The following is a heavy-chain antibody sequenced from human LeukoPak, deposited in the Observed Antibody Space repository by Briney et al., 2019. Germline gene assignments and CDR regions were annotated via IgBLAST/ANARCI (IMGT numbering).Heavy chain of an antibody. CDR1: VYTFTGYY. V-gene: IGHV1-2*02. CDR3: ASFSWGSGSYNQEGIWSRFDP. J-gene: IGHJ5*02. D-gene: IGHD3-10*01. Sequence: ASVKVSCKASVYTFTGYYMHWVRQAPGQGLEWMGWINLNSGRTKYAQRFQGRVTRTRDTSISTAYMELSRLRPDDTAVYYCASFSWGSGSYNQEGIWSRFDPWGQGTLVTVPS. CDR2: INLNSGRT.